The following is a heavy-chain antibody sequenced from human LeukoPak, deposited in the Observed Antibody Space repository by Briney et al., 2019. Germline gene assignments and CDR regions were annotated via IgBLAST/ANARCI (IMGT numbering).Heavy chain of an antibody. CDR1: GFTFSRYW. D-gene: IGHD3-22*01. Sequence: PWGSLRLSCAASGFTFSRYWMTWVRQAPGKGLEWVANIKHDGSEKYYVDSVKGRFTISRDNAQNSLYLQVNSLRAEDTAVYYCARAHSSDYYYGAFDIWGQGTMVTVSS. CDR2: IKHDGSEK. V-gene: IGHV3-7*05. J-gene: IGHJ3*02. CDR3: ARAHSSDYYYGAFDI.